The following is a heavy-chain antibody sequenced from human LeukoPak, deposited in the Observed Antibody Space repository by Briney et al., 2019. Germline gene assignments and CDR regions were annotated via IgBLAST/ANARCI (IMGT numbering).Heavy chain of an antibody. CDR3: ASYFGNGDAFDI. D-gene: IGHD1-1*01. V-gene: IGHV1-8*03. CDR1: GYTFTSYD. CDR2: MNPNSGNT. J-gene: IGHJ3*02. Sequence: ASVKVSCKASGYTFTSYDINWVRQATGQGLEWRGWMNPNSGNTGYAQKFQGRVTITRNTSISTAYMELSSLRSEDTAVYYCASYFGNGDAFDIWGQGTMVTVSS.